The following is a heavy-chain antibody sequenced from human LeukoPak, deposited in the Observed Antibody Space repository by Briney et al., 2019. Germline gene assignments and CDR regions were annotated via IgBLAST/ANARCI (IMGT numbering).Heavy chain of an antibody. D-gene: IGHD1-1*01. V-gene: IGHV4-61*02. CDR3: ARDERERSSYYYYYYMDV. J-gene: IGHJ6*03. CDR1: GGSISSDDYY. Sequence: SETLSLTCTVSGGSISSDDYYWSWIRQPAGKGLEWIGRVYTSGSTNYNPSLRSRVTISVDTSKNQFSLKLSSVTAADTAVYYCARDERERSSYYYYYYMDVWGKGTTVTVSS. CDR2: VYTSGST.